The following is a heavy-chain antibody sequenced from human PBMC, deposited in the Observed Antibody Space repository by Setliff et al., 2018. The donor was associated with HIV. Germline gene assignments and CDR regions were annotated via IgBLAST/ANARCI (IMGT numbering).Heavy chain of an antibody. CDR1: GYSFTGYY. CDR3: ARGSSLDLGYYLDY. V-gene: IGHV1-2*06. Sequence: GASVKVSCKASGYSFTGYYMHGVRQAPGQGLEWMGRINPNSGGPNYAQKFQGRVTMTRDTSISTAYMELSSLRSDDTAVYYCARGSSLDLGYYLDYRGQGAMVTVSS. D-gene: IGHD3-16*01. J-gene: IGHJ4*02. CDR2: INPNSGGP.